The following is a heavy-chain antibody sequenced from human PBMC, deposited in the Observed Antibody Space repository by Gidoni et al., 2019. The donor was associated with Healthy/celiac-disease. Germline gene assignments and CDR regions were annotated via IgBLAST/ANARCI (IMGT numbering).Heavy chain of an antibody. J-gene: IGHJ3*02. CDR2: INHSGST. Sequence: QVQLQQWGAGLLKPSETLSLTCAVYGGSFSGYYWSWIRQPPGKGLEWIGEINHSGSTNYNPSLKSRVTISVETSKNQFSLKLSAVTAADTAVYYCARAPPTGYCSGGSCYRDAFDIWGQGTMVTVSS. CDR3: ARAPPTGYCSGGSCYRDAFDI. D-gene: IGHD2-15*01. V-gene: IGHV4-34*01. CDR1: GGSFSGYY.